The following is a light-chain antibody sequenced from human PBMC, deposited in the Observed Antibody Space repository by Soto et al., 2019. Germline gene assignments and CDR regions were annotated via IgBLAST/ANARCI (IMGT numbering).Light chain of an antibody. CDR1: QSISGN. CDR2: HTS. J-gene: IGKJ1*01. V-gene: IGKV3-15*01. CDR3: QQYGRSQT. Sequence: EIVMTQSPATLSVSPGESATLSCRASQSISGNLAWYQQKPGLAARLLIYHTSTRATGVPARFSGSGSRTVFILTIRRLEPEDFALYYCQQYGRSQTFGQGTKVDIK.